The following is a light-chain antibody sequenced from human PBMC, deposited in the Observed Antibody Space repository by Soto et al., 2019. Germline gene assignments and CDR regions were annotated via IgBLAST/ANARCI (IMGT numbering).Light chain of an antibody. CDR1: SGHSSYA. Sequence: QPVLTQSPSASASLGASVKLTCTLSSGHSSYAIAWHQQQPEKGPRYLMKLNSDGSHSKGDGIPDRFSASTSGAERYLTISSLQSEDEAGYYCQTWGTGTVVFGGGTKVTVL. CDR2: LNSDGSH. J-gene: IGLJ2*01. CDR3: QTWGTGTVV. V-gene: IGLV4-69*01.